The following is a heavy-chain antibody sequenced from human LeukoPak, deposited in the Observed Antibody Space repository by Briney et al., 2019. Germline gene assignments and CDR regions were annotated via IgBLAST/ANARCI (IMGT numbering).Heavy chain of an antibody. Sequence: SETLSLTCTVSGGSISSYYWSWIRQPPGKGLEWIGYIYYSGSTNYNPSLKSRVTISVDRSKNQFSLKLSSVTAADTAVYYCARSMTIAAADYWGQGTLVTVSS. V-gene: IGHV4-59*12. CDR1: GGSISSYY. J-gene: IGHJ4*02. CDR3: ARSMTIAAADY. D-gene: IGHD6-13*01. CDR2: IYYSGST.